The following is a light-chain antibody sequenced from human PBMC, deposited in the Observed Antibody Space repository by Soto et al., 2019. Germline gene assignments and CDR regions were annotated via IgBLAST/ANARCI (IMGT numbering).Light chain of an antibody. CDR2: DAS. CDR3: QQRSNWPIT. J-gene: IGKJ5*01. CDR1: QSIYTF. V-gene: IGKV3-11*01. Sequence: EIVLTHSPATLSLSPGERASLSCSASQSIYTFLAWYQQKPGQAPRLLIYDASDRATGIPPRFSGSGSGTDFTLTISSLEPEDFAVYYCQQRSNWPITFGQGTRLEIK.